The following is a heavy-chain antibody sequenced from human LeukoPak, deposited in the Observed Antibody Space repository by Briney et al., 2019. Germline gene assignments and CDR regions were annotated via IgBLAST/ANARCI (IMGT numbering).Heavy chain of an antibody. CDR1: GFTFSSYS. Sequence: GGSLRLSCAASGFTFSSYSMNWVRQAPGKGLEWVSSISSSSRYIYYADSLKGRLTISRDNAKNSLYLQMNSLRAEDTAVYYCARETFCTNTTCPIGDHFDYWGQGTLVTVSS. CDR3: ARETFCTNTTCPIGDHFDY. V-gene: IGHV3-21*01. J-gene: IGHJ4*02. D-gene: IGHD2-2*01. CDR2: ISSSSRYI.